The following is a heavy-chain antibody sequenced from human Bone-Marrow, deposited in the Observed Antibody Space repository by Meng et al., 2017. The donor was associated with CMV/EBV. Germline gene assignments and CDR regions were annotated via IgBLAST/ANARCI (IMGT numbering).Heavy chain of an antibody. D-gene: IGHD1-26*01. CDR2: ISGSGGNI. CDR1: GFTFDTSA. V-gene: IGHV3-23*01. Sequence: GESLKISCTASGFTFDTSAMSWVRQAPGKGLEWGSSISGSGGNIYYSDSVKGRFTISRDNSRKTPFLQADSLRAEDTALYYCAKGRAGYSWGYLGDSWGQGTLVTVSS. CDR3: AKGRAGYSWGYLGDS. J-gene: IGHJ4*02.